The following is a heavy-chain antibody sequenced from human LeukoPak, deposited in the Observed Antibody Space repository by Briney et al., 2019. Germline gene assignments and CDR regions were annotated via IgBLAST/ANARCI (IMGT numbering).Heavy chain of an antibody. CDR3: ARERPSSTWPNDFDY. Sequence: GGSLRLSCAASGSTVSSNYMNWVRQAPGKGLEWVSVIYSGGSTYYADSVKGRFTISRDNSKNTLYLQMNSLRAEDTAVYYCARERPSSTWPNDFDYWGQGTLVTVSS. CDR1: GSTVSSNY. V-gene: IGHV3-66*01. D-gene: IGHD6-13*01. J-gene: IGHJ4*02. CDR2: IYSGGST.